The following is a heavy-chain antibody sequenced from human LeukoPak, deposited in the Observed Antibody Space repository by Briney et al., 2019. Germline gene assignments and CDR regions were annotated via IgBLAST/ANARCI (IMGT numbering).Heavy chain of an antibody. Sequence: ASVKVSCKASGYTFTSYGISWVRQAPGQGLAWMGWISPYNGKTNYAQKLQGRVTMTTDTSTSTTYMELRSLRSDDTAVYYCAREAYCSSTSCYEGYWFDPWGQGTLVTVSS. V-gene: IGHV1-18*01. CDR2: ISPYNGKT. CDR3: AREAYCSSTSCYEGYWFDP. J-gene: IGHJ5*02. CDR1: GYTFTSYG. D-gene: IGHD2-2*01.